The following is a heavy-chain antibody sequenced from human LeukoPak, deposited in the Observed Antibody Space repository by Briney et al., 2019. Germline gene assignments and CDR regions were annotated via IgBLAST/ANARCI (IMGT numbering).Heavy chain of an antibody. CDR3: AREPTVTTRNFDF. V-gene: IGHV3-30*01. CDR1: GFTCSGYA. J-gene: IGHJ4*02. CDR2: ISYDGRNE. D-gene: IGHD4-11*01. Sequence: PGGSLRLSCAASGFTCSGYAMHWVRQAPGKGLEWVAVISYDGRNEYYAGSVKGRFTISRDNPKSTLYLQMNSLKTEDTAVYYCAREPTVTTRNFDFWGQGALVTVSS.